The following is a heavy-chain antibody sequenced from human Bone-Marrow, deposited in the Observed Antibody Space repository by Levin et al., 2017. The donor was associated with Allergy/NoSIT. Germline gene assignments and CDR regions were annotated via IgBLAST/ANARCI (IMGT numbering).Heavy chain of an antibody. J-gene: IGHJ4*02. CDR1: GGSISNYY. Sequence: SETLSLTCTVSGGSISNYYWSWIRQSPGKGLEWIGYASYGGSSNYNPSLKSRVTISIGASTSQFSLTMNSVTASDTAVYFCARLNAWYAVTYWGQGSLVTVSS. D-gene: IGHD6-13*01. CDR2: ASYGGSS. V-gene: IGHV4-59*12. CDR3: ARLNAWYAVTY.